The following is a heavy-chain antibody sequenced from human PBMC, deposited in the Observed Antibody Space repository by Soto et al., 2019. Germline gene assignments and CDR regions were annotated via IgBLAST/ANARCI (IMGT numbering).Heavy chain of an antibody. D-gene: IGHD2-21*02. CDR2: IHHSGAF. CDR1: GGSINSDSYH. Sequence: QVQLLESGPGLVKPSQTLSLTCTVSGGSINSDSYHWTWIRQSPGKGLEWIGYIHHSGAFLYNPSFKSRLTISVDTSKSQFSLHLSSVTDADTAVYFCAREDDGGDSLDVW. J-gene: IGHJ6*01. V-gene: IGHV4-30-4*08. CDR3: AREDDGGDSLDV.